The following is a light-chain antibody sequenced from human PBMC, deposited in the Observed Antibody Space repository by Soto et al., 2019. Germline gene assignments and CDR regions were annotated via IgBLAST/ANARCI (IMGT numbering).Light chain of an antibody. V-gene: IGKV3-11*01. J-gene: IGKJ3*01. Sequence: EIVLTQSPATLSLSPGERATLSCSASQSVSSYLAWYQQKPGQAPRLLIYDASNRATGIPARFSGSGSGTDFNLTISSLEPEDFAVYYCQQRSNWPLTCGPGTKVDIK. CDR2: DAS. CDR1: QSVSSY. CDR3: QQRSNWPLT.